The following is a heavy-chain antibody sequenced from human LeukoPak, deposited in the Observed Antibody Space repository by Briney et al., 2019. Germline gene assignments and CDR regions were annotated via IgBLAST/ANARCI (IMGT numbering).Heavy chain of an antibody. D-gene: IGHD3-3*01. Sequence: PSETLSLTCTVSGGSISSSSVYWSWIRQPPGKGLEWAGYISSSGNTNFNPSLKSRVTISVDTSKNQFSLKLSSVTAADTAVYYCARARRTIFGVVTEIRFDPWGPGTLVTVSS. J-gene: IGHJ5*02. CDR2: ISSSGNT. CDR3: ARARRTIFGVVTEIRFDP. V-gene: IGHV4-61*01. CDR1: GGSISSSSVY.